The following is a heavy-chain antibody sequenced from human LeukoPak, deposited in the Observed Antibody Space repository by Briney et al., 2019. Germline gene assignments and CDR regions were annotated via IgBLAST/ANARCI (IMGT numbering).Heavy chain of an antibody. J-gene: IGHJ6*02. CDR2: IYYSGST. V-gene: IGHV4-30-4*01. CDR3: ARVAHIVVVPEQNYYYGMDV. CDR1: GGSISSGDYC. D-gene: IGHD2-2*01. Sequence: SQTLSLTCTVSGGSISSGDYCWSWIRQPPGKGLEWIGYIYYSGSTYYNPPLKSRVTISVDTSKNQFSLKLSSVTAADTAVYYCARVAHIVVVPEQNYYYGMDVWGQGTTVTVSS.